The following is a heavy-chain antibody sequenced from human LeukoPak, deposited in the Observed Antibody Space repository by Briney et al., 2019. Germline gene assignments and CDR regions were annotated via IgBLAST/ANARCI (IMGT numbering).Heavy chain of an antibody. D-gene: IGHD3-22*01. V-gene: IGHV1-2*02. Sequence: VASVKVSCKASGYTFTGYYMHWVRQAPGQGLEWMGWINPNSGGTNYAQKFQGRVTMTRDTSISTAYMELSRLRSDDTAVYYCARGLTMIVVVSLYNWFDPWGQGTLVTVSS. CDR2: INPNSGGT. CDR1: GYTFTGYY. CDR3: ARGLTMIVVVSLYNWFDP. J-gene: IGHJ5*02.